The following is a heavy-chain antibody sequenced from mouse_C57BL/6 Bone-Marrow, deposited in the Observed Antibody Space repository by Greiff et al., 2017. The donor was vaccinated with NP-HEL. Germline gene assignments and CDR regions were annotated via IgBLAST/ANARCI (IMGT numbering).Heavy chain of an antibody. CDR3: ARNLLSYYFDY. J-gene: IGHJ2*01. CDR1: GYSITSDYA. Sequence: EVMLVESGPGLVKPSQSLSLTCTVTGYSITSDYAWNWIRQFPGNKLEWMGYISYSGSTSYNPSLTSRISITRDTSKNQFFLQLNSVTTEDTATYYCARNLLSYYFDYWGQGTTLTVSS. D-gene: IGHD2-1*01. V-gene: IGHV3-2*02. CDR2: ISYSGST.